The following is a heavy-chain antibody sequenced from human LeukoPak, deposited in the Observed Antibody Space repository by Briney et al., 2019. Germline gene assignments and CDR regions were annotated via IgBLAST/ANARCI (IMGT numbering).Heavy chain of an antibody. D-gene: IGHD6-19*01. Sequence: GRSLRLSCAASGFTFDDYAMHWVRYAPGKGLEWVSGISWNSGSIGYADSVKGRFTISRDNAKNSLYLQMNSLRAEDTALYYCAKDPGSGDFDYWGQGTLVTVSS. CDR1: GFTFDDYA. V-gene: IGHV3-9*01. CDR2: ISWNSGSI. J-gene: IGHJ4*02. CDR3: AKDPGSGDFDY.